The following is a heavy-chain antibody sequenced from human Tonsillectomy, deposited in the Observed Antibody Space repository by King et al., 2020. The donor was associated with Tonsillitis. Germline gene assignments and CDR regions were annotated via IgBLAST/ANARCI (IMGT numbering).Heavy chain of an antibody. Sequence: VQLVESWGAWIQPGGSLRLSCAASGFTFRIYTMTWVRQAPGKGLEWVSVLTDSGSRTFYADSVRGRFTISRDNSKNTLFLQMNSLRDEDTAVYYCAKGQLTGDYDTYFDYWGQGTLVTVSS. V-gene: IGHV3-23*04. CDR3: AKGQLTGDYDTYFDY. CDR2: LTDSGSRT. D-gene: IGHD3-9*01. J-gene: IGHJ4*02. CDR1: GFTFRIYT.